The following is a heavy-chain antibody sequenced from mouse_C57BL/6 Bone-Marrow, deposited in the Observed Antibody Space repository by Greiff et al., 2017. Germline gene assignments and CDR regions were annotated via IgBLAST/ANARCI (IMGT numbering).Heavy chain of an antibody. CDR2: ISSGSSTI. D-gene: IGHD2-12*01. CDR1: GFTFSDYG. V-gene: IGHV5-17*01. J-gene: IGHJ2*01. CDR3: ARPGGYYNFDY. Sequence: EVKLMESGGGLVKPGGSLKLSCAASGFTFSDYGMHWVRQAPEKGLEWVANISSGSSTIYYADTVKGRITISRDNAKNTLFLQMTSLRSEDTAMYYCARPGGYYNFDYWGQGTTLTVSS.